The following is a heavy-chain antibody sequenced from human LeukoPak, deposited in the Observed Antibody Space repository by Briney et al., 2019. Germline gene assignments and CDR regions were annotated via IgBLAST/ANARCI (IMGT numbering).Heavy chain of an antibody. CDR2: IYYSGST. CDR1: GGSISSYY. D-gene: IGHD3-10*01. J-gene: IGHJ4*02. Sequence: SETLYLTCTVSGGSISSYYWSWIRQPPGKGLEWIGYIYYSGSTNYNPSLKSRVTISVDTSKNQFSLKLSSVTAADTAVYYCARHDTYGSGSYHIDYWGQGTLVTVSS. CDR3: ARHDTYGSGSYHIDY. V-gene: IGHV4-59*08.